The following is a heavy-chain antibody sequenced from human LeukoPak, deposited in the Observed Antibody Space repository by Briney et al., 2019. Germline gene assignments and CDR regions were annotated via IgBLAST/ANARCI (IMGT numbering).Heavy chain of an antibody. V-gene: IGHV3-21*01. Sequence: PGRSLRLSCAASGFTFSSYSMNWVRQAPGKGLEWVSSISSSSSYIYYADSVKGRFTISRDNAKNTLYLQMNSLRAEDTAVYYCARGGNYGMDVWGQGTTVTVSS. CDR1: GFTFSSYS. J-gene: IGHJ6*02. CDR2: ISSSSSYI. CDR3: ARGGNYGMDV. D-gene: IGHD6-13*01.